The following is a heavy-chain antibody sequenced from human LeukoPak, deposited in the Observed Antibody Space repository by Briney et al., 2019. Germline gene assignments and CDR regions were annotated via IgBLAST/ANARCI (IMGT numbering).Heavy chain of an antibody. Sequence: GASVKVSCKAPGYSFTSYDINWVRQATGQGLEWIGWMNPNSGYTGYVQKFQGRVTMTRNTSISTAYMELSSLRSEDTAVYYCARGPYYDFWSGNSRDWFDPWGQGTLVTVSS. CDR1: GYSFTSYD. V-gene: IGHV1-8*01. D-gene: IGHD3-3*01. J-gene: IGHJ5*02. CDR2: MNPNSGYT. CDR3: ARGPYYDFWSGNSRDWFDP.